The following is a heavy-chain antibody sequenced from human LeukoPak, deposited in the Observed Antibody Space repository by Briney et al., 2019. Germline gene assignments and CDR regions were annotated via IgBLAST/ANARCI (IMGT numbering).Heavy chain of an antibody. CDR3: ARGAVAGTTFDY. D-gene: IGHD6-19*01. CDR2: IYTSGST. CDR1: GGSISSYY. V-gene: IGHV4-4*07. J-gene: IGHJ4*02. Sequence: SETLSLTCTVSGGSISSYYWSWIRQPAGKGLEWIGRIYTSGSTNNNPSLKSRVTMSVDTSKNQFSLKLSSVTAADTAVYYCARGAVAGTTFDYWGQGTLVTVSS.